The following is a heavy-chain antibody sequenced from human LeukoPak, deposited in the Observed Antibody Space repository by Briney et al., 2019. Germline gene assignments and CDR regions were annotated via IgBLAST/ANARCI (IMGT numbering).Heavy chain of an antibody. CDR2: IIPIFCTA. CDR1: GGTFSSYA. V-gene: IGHV1-69*01. CDR3: ARDVSYGSAPNWFDP. D-gene: IGHD3-10*01. Sequence: SVTVSCKASGGTFSSYAISWVRQAPGQGLEWMGGIIPIFCTANYAQKFQGRVTITADESTSTAYMELSSLRSEDTAVYYCARDVSYGSAPNWFDPWGQGNLVTVSS. J-gene: IGHJ5*02.